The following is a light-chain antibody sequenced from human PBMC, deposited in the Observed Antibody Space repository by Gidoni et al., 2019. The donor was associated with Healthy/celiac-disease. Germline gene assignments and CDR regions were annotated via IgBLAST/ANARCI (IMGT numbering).Light chain of an antibody. J-gene: IGKJ3*01. Sequence: DIQMTQSPSSLSASVGDRVTIPCRASQSNSSYVNWYQQKPGKAPKLLICAASSLQSGVPSRFSGRGSGTDFTLTISSLQAEDVATYCCQQSYSTPGFGPGTKVDIK. CDR1: QSNSSY. CDR3: QQSYSTPG. CDR2: AAS. V-gene: IGKV1-39*01.